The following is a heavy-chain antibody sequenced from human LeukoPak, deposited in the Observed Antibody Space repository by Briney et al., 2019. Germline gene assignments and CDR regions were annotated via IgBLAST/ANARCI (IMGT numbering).Heavy chain of an antibody. CDR2: IYYSGST. CDR1: GGSISSYY. J-gene: IGHJ4*02. D-gene: IGHD3-10*01. Sequence: SETLSLTCTVSGGSISSYYWSWIRQPPGKGXXXXXYIYYSGSTNYNPSLKSRVTISVDTSKNQFSLKLSSVTAADTAVYYCARVKVDSMVRYYFDYWGQGTLVTVSS. CDR3: ARVKVDSMVRYYFDY. V-gene: IGHV4-59*01.